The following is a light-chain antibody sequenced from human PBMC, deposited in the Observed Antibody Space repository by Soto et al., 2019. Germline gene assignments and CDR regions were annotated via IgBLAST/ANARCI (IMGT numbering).Light chain of an antibody. V-gene: IGKV1-5*03. J-gene: IGKJ1*01. CDR3: QHYNSYSEA. CDR1: QTISSW. CDR2: KAS. Sequence: DIQMTQSPSTLSGSVGDRVTITCRASQTISSWLAWYQQKPGKDPKLLIYKASTLKSGVTSRFSGSGSGTEFTLTISSLQPDDFATYYCQHYNSYSEAFGQGTKLELK.